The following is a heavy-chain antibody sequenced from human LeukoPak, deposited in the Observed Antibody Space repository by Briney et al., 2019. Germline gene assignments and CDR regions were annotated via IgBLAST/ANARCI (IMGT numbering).Heavy chain of an antibody. J-gene: IGHJ6*03. D-gene: IGHD6-19*01. CDR2: TYYRSKWYN. CDR3: ARGRPKVAIAVARPDYYYMDV. CDR1: GDSVSSNSAA. V-gene: IGHV6-1*01. Sequence: SQTLSLTCAISGDSVSSNSAAWNWIRQSPSRGLEWLGRTYYRSKWYNDYAVSVKSRITINPDTSKNQFSLQLNSVTPEDTAVYYCARGRPKVAIAVARPDYYYMDVWGKGTTVTVSS.